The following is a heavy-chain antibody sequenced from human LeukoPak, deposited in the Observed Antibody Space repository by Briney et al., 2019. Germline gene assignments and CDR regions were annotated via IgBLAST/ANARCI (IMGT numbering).Heavy chain of an antibody. V-gene: IGHV4-59*01. D-gene: IGHD5-18*01. J-gene: IGHJ4*02. CDR3: ASVDTAMAYFDY. CDR2: IFDSGST. Sequence: SVTLSLTCTVSGGSISIYYWSWIRQPPGKRLEWIGYIFDSGSTNYNPSLKSRVTISVDTSKTQYSLKLSAVTAADTAVYYCASVDTAMAYFDYWGQGTLVTVSS. CDR1: GGSISIYY.